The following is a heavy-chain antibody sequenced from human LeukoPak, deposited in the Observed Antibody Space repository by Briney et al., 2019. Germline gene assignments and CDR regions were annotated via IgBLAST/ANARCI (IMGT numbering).Heavy chain of an antibody. V-gene: IGHV1-69*13. D-gene: IGHD3-22*01. CDR3: ASRPLGRYYDSSGYTHYMDV. Sequence: SVKVSCKASGGTFSSYVISWVRQAPGQGLEWMGGIIPIFGTANYAQKFQGRVTITADESTSTAYMELSSLRSEDTAVYYCASRPLGRYYDSSGYTHYMDVWGKGTTVTVSS. J-gene: IGHJ6*03. CDR2: IIPIFGTA. CDR1: GGTFSSYV.